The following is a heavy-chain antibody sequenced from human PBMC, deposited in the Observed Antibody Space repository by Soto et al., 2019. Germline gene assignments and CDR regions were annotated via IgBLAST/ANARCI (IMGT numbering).Heavy chain of an antibody. Sequence: ASVKVSCKASGDTFTSNDINWVRQATGQGFEYLGWMNPNSGNTGYVKKFQGRVTISRDDAKNSLYLQMNSLRVEDTAVYYCARVYDILTSAWLDPWGQGTLVTVSS. CDR1: GDTFTSND. CDR3: ARVYDILTSAWLDP. J-gene: IGHJ5*02. CDR2: MNPNSGNT. D-gene: IGHD3-9*01. V-gene: IGHV1-8*01.